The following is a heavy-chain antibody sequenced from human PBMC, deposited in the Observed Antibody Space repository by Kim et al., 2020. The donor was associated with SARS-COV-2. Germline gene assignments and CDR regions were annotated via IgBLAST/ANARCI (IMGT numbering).Heavy chain of an antibody. V-gene: IGHV4-31*03. Sequence: SETLSLTCTVSGGSISSGGYYWSWIRQHPGKGLEWIGYIYYSGSTYYNPSLKSRVTISVDTSKNQFSLKLSSVTAADTAVYYCARDRRYYYGMDVWGQGTTVTVSS. CDR3: ARDRRYYYGMDV. CDR2: IYYSGST. CDR1: GGSISSGGYY. J-gene: IGHJ6*02.